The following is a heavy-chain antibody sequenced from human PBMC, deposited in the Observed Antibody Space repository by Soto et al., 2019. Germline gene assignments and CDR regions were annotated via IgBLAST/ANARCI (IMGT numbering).Heavy chain of an antibody. Sequence: ASVKLSCKASGGTFSSYTISWVRQAPGQGLEWMGRIIPILGIASYAQKFQGRVTITADKSTSTAYMELSSLRSEDTAVYYCACSGILPHINWFDPWGQGTLVTVPQ. CDR3: ACSGILPHINWFDP. J-gene: IGHJ5*02. D-gene: IGHD3-10*02. CDR2: IIPILGIA. CDR1: GGTFSSYT. V-gene: IGHV1-69*02.